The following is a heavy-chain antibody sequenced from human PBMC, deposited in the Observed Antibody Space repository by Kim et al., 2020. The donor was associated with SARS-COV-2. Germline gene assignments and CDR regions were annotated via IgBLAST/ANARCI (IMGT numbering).Heavy chain of an antibody. Sequence: SETLSLTCTVSGASVTLNYWSWILQPPGEPLEWIGHIYDSGTTNYKSSLKRRVTISVDTSKNQLSLTLKSATVADTAMYYCARHLPSQSSLEPLDLWGQGTLVIVSS. CDR1: GASVTLNY. D-gene: IGHD2-2*01. J-gene: IGHJ3*01. V-gene: IGHV4-59*08. CDR3: ARHLPSQSSLEPLDL. CDR2: IYDSGTT.